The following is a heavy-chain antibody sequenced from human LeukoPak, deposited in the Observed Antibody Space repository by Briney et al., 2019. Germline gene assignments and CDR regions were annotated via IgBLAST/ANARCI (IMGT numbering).Heavy chain of an antibody. D-gene: IGHD2-2*01. J-gene: IGHJ3*02. CDR3: AREIASINWGVCTSCPYDAFDI. CDR1: GGSISSGGYY. V-gene: IGHV4-30-2*01. CDR2: IYHSGST. Sequence: SETLSLTCTVSGGSISSGGYYWSWIRQPPGKGLEWIGYIYHSGSTYYNPSLKSRVTISVDRSKNQFSLKLSSVTAADTAVYYCAREIASINWGVCTSCPYDAFDIWGQGTMVTVSS.